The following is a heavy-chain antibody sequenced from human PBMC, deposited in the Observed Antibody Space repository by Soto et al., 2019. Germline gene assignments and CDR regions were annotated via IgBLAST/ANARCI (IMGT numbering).Heavy chain of an antibody. J-gene: IGHJ4*02. CDR2: ISGSGGST. CDR1: GFTFSSYA. V-gene: IGHV3-23*01. CDR3: AKDVWEVVPAAALYYFDY. D-gene: IGHD2-2*01. Sequence: GSLRLSCAASGFTFSSYAMSCVRQAPGEGLEWGSAISGSGGSTYYADSVKGRFTISRDNSKNTLYLQMNSLRAEDTAVYYCAKDVWEVVPAAALYYFDYWGQGTLVTVSS.